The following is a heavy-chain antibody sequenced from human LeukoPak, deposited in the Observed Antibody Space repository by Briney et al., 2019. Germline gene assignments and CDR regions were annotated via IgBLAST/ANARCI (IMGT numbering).Heavy chain of an antibody. D-gene: IGHD6-19*01. CDR2: IYSGGRT. Sequence: PGGSLRLSCVASRFTVSSNYMSWVRQAPGKGLEWVSVIYSGGRTDYADSVQGRFTISRDNSKNTLYLQMNSLRAEDTAVYYCAKRSAESSGYFDYWGQGTLVTVSS. CDR3: AKRSAESSGYFDY. J-gene: IGHJ4*02. CDR1: RFTVSSNY. V-gene: IGHV3-53*01.